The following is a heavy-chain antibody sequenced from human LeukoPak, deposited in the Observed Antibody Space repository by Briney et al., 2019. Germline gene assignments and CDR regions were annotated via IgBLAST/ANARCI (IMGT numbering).Heavy chain of an antibody. CDR2: ISGSSGHT. J-gene: IGHJ4*02. D-gene: IGHD3-3*01. CDR3: AKVGFSEMEWLLYSDH. Sequence: GGSLRLSCAASGLTFSSYAMSWVRQAPGKGLEWVSAISGSSGHTYYADSVKGRFTISRDTSKKTLYLQMNSLRAEDTAVYYCAKVGFSEMEWLLYSDHWGQGTLVTVSS. V-gene: IGHV3-23*01. CDR1: GLTFSSYA.